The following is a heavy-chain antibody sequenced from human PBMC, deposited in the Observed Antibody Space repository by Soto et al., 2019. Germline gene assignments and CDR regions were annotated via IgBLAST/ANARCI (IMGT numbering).Heavy chain of an antibody. CDR3: ARENAVSGADY. J-gene: IGHJ4*02. Sequence: QVQLVQSGPEVKKPGASVKVSCKASGYSFTNYGITWVRQAPGQGLEWMGWISPYNHNTNYAQKFQGRVTMTTETSTSTAYMEVRSLRSDDTAVYYCARENAVSGADYWGQGTLVSVSS. CDR2: ISPYNHNT. D-gene: IGHD6-19*01. CDR1: GYSFTNYG. V-gene: IGHV1-18*01.